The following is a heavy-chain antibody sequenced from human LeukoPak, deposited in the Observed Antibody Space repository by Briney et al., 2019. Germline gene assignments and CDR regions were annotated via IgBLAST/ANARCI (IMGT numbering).Heavy chain of an antibody. Sequence: ASVKVSCKASGYTFTSYSISWVRQAPGQGLEWMGWISAYNGNTNYAQKLQGRVTMTTDTSTSTAYMELRSLRSDDTAVYYCARDRAGDYGDPNGSRRTFDYWGQGTLVTVSS. CDR2: ISAYNGNT. V-gene: IGHV1-18*01. J-gene: IGHJ4*02. CDR3: ARDRAGDYGDPNGSRRTFDY. D-gene: IGHD4-17*01. CDR1: GYTFTSYS.